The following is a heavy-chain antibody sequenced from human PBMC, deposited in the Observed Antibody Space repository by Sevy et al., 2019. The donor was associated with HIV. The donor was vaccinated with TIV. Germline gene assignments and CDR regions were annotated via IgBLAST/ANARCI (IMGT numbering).Heavy chain of an antibody. V-gene: IGHV4-59*01. J-gene: IGHJ6*03. CDR2: IYYNSGGT. CDR1: GGSISSYY. D-gene: IGHD6-13*01. CDR3: ARGPAAAAPAYYYWYYMDV. Sequence: SETLSLTCTVSGGSISSYYWSWIRQSPGKGLEWIGDIYYNSGGTNYNPSLKSRVTISVDTSKNQFSLKLSSVTAADTAVYYCARGPAAAAPAYYYWYYMDVWAKGTTVTVSS.